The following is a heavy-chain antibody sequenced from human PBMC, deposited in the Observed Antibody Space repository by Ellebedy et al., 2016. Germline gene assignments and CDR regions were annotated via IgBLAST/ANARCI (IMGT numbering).Heavy chain of an antibody. CDR3: ARGVGGTSLNWFDP. D-gene: IGHD3-16*01. CDR1: GFTLSDYS. Sequence: GGSLRLXXAASGFTLSDYSMNWVRQAPGKGLEWVSSITSRSSYIFYADSVKGRFTISRDNAKNSVYLQMNSLRGEDTALYYCARGVGGTSLNWFDPWGQGTLVTVSS. J-gene: IGHJ5*02. V-gene: IGHV3-21*01. CDR2: ITSRSSYI.